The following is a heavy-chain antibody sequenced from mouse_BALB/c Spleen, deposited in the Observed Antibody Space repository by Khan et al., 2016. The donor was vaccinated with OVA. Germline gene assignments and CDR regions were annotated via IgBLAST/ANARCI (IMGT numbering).Heavy chain of an antibody. V-gene: IGHV3-2*02. Sequence: QLEESGPGLVKPSQSLSLTCTVTGYSITSGYAWNWIRQFPGNKLEWMGYISYSGVTSYNPSLKSRISITRDTSKNQFFLQLNSLTTEDTATYYCARGNYYGYYFDYWGQAPLSQSPQ. CDR1: GYSITSGYA. CDR2: ISYSGVT. D-gene: IGHD1-1*01. J-gene: IGHJ2*01. CDR3: ARGNYYGYYFDY.